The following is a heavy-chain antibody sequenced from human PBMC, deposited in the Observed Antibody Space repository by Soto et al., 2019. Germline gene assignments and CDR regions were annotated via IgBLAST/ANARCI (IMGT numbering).Heavy chain of an antibody. V-gene: IGHV1-46*01. Sequence: ASVKVSCKTSGYPFTDYFIHWVRQAPGQGLEWMGIISLYHHSTSYAQKFQGRLTVTADTSTTTVYMDLSSLTSEDSAVYWCARELYSCGGDCPYYMDYWGPGTLVTVYS. CDR1: GYPFTDYF. D-gene: IGHD2-21*02. CDR3: ARELYSCGGDCPYYMDY. J-gene: IGHJ4*02. CDR2: ISLYHHST.